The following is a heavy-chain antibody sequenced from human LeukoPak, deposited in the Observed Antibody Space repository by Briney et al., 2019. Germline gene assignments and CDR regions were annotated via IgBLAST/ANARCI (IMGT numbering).Heavy chain of an antibody. CDR3: AKPHIWFGEFDFDY. CDR1: GFTFSNYW. V-gene: IGHV3-23*01. J-gene: IGHJ4*02. CDR2: ISGSGGST. D-gene: IGHD3-10*01. Sequence: GGSLRLSCAASGFTFSNYWMSWVRQAPGKGLEWVSAISGSGGSTYYADSVKGRFTISRDNSKNTLYLQMNSLRAEDTAVYYCAKPHIWFGEFDFDYWGQGTLVTVSS.